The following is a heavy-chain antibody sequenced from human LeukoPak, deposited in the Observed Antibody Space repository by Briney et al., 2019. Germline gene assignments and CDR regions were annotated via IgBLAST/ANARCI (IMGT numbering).Heavy chain of an antibody. J-gene: IGHJ5*02. CDR2: ISGSGESK. CDR3: ARGGYNWVTDAGWFDP. CDR1: GFTFSSYA. V-gene: IGHV3-23*01. Sequence: HTGGSLRLSCAAAGFTFSSYAMHWVRQVAGKGLEWVSGISGSGESKCYADSVKGRFTVSRDNSKNTLYLQMNSLRVEDTAVYYCARGGYNWVTDAGWFDPWGLGTLVTVSS. D-gene: IGHD1-20*01.